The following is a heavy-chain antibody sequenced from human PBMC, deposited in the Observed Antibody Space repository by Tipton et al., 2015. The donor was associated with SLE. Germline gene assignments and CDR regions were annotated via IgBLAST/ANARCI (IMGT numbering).Heavy chain of an antibody. J-gene: IGHJ4*02. CDR1: GYSISSGYY. CDR3: AGTRYYYDDSPYPY. V-gene: IGHV4-38-2*01. Sequence: LRLSCAVSGYSISSGYYWGWIRQPPGKGLEWIGEINHSGNTNYNPSLKSRVTISVDRSKNQFSLKLRSVTAADTAVYYCAGTRYYYDDSPYPYWGQGPLVTVSS. D-gene: IGHD3-22*01. CDR2: INHSGNT.